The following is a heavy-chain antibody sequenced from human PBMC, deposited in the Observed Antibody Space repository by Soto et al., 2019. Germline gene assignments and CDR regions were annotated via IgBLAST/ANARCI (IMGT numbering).Heavy chain of an antibody. Sequence: GGTMRPSCAASGFKFSTYSMVCLRQAPGKWLGWLASTRVSGHYIFYADSGRGCLTLHRHNAKNSLFLYMNSKRSEEPGVSYCARGGLALPLSGSPLFDPCGHGALVSVCS. V-gene: IGHV3-21*01. CDR2: TRVSGHYI. CDR1: GFKFSTYS. CDR3: ARGGLALPLSGSPLFDP. J-gene: IGHJ5*02. D-gene: IGHD3-10*01.